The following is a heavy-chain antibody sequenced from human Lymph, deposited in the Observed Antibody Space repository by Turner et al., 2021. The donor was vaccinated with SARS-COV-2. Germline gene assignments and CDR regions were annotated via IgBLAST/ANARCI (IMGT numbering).Heavy chain of an antibody. CDR1: GGSISSGDYY. CDR2: IYYSGST. V-gene: IGHV4-30-4*01. Sequence: QLQLQESCPGLVKPSQTLSLTCTVSGGSISSGDYYWSWIRQPPGKGLEWIGYIYYSGSTYYNPSLKSRVTISVDTSKNQFSLKLSSVTAADTAVYYCARVVVLRRAYFDYWGQGTLVTVSS. D-gene: IGHD2-8*01. J-gene: IGHJ4*02. CDR3: ARVVVLRRAYFDY.